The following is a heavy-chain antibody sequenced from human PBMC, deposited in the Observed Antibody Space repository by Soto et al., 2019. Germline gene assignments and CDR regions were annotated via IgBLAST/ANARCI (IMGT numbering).Heavy chain of an antibody. CDR2: IDWDDDK. J-gene: IGHJ6*02. V-gene: IGHV2-70*04. Sequence: SGPTLVNPTQTLTLTCTFSGFSLSTSGMRVSWIRQPPGKALEWLARIDWDDDKFYSTSLTTRLTISKDTSKNQVVLTMTNMYPVDTATYYCARSRGIAAAGFYYYYGMDVWGQGTTVTVSS. CDR1: GFSLSTSGMR. CDR3: ARSRGIAAAGFYYYYGMDV. D-gene: IGHD6-13*01.